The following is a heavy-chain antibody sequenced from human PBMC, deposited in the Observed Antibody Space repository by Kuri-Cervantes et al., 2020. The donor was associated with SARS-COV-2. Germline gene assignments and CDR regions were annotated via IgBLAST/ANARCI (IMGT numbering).Heavy chain of an antibody. CDR1: GLTFRSYS. CDR3: IKGGANAYMTFFEY. Sequence: GESLKISCAASGLTFRSYSMNWVRQSPGKGLEWVSYISSGGTTTYYADSVKGRFTISRDNAKNSLYLQMNNLRGEDMALYYCIKGGANAYMTFFEYWGQGTLVTVSS. CDR2: ISSGGTTT. V-gene: IGHV3-48*04. J-gene: IGHJ4*02. D-gene: IGHD5-24*01.